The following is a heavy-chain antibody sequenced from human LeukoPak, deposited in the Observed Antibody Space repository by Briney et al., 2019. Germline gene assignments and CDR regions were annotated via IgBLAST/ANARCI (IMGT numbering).Heavy chain of an antibody. CDR1: GFTFSSYG. V-gene: IGHV3-30*18. CDR2: ISYDGSNK. CDR3: AKDRLPLITMIVVGPGG. Sequence: PGGSLRLSCAASGFTFSSYGMHWVRQAPGKGLEWVAVISYDGSNKYYADSVKGRFTISRDNSKNTLYLQMNSLRAEDTAVYYCAKDRLPLITMIVVGPGGWGQGTLVTVSS. J-gene: IGHJ4*02. D-gene: IGHD3-22*01.